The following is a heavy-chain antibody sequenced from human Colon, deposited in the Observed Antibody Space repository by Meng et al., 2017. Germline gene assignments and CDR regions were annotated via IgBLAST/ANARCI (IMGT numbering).Heavy chain of an antibody. CDR3: ARGLNEGGLAHNWFDP. J-gene: IGHJ5*02. CDR2: INHSGST. CDR1: GGSLSSDTYY. Sequence: QVQLHDSCPGLVKPSKNLSLTCTASGGSLSSDTYYWTWIRQDPGRGLEWIGIINHSGSTYYNPSLKSRVAMSLDTSKQQFSLKLISVTAADTAVYFCARGLNEGGLAHNWFDPWGQGTLVTVSS. V-gene: IGHV4-31*03. D-gene: IGHD1-1*01.